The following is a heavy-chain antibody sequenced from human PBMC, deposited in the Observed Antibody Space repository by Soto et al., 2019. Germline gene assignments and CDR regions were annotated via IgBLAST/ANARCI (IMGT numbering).Heavy chain of an antibody. J-gene: IGHJ3*02. Sequence: QVQLVESGGGVVQPGRSLRLSCAASGFTFSSYAMHWVRQAPGKGLEWVAVISHDGSNKYYADSVKGRFTISRDNSKNTLYVQMNSLRADDTAVYYCARDGYDSSGYTIDAFDIWGQGTMVTVSS. CDR2: ISHDGSNK. V-gene: IGHV3-30-3*01. CDR1: GFTFSSYA. D-gene: IGHD3-22*01. CDR3: ARDGYDSSGYTIDAFDI.